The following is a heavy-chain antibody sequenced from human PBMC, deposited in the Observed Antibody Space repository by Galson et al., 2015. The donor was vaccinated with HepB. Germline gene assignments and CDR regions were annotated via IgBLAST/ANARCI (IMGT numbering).Heavy chain of an antibody. Sequence: SVKVSCKASGGTFSSYAISWVRQAPGQGLEWMGGIIPIFGTANYAQKFQGRVTITADESTSTAYTELSSLRSEDTAVYYCAREGDIVLMVYAPGAFDIWGQGTMVTVSS. CDR1: GGTFSSYA. V-gene: IGHV1-69*13. CDR2: IIPIFGTA. D-gene: IGHD2-8*01. CDR3: AREGDIVLMVYAPGAFDI. J-gene: IGHJ3*02.